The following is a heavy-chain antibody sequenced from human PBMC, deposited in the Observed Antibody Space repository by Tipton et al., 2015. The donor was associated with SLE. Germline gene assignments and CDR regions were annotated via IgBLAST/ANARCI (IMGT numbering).Heavy chain of an antibody. CDR2: IKYKIDGGTT. D-gene: IGHD1/OR15-1a*01. Sequence: SLRLSCAASGFTFSETWLSWVRQAPGKGLEWVGRIKYKIDGGTTDYAETVKGTFTISRDDSKNPLYLQMNSLKTEDTAVYYCATELAGPTAFDIWGQGTVVTVAS. CDR1: GFTFSETW. CDR3: ATELAGPTAFDI. V-gene: IGHV3-15*05. J-gene: IGHJ3*02.